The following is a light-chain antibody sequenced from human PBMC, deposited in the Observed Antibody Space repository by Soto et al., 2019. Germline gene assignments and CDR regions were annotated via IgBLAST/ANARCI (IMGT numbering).Light chain of an antibody. CDR3: QQSYSTLT. Sequence: DIQMTQSPSSLSASVGDRVTITCRASQSISSYLNWYQQKPGKAPKLLIYAASSLQSGVPSRFSGSGSGTDFTRTISSLQPEDFATYYCQQSYSTLTFGGGTKVEIK. CDR2: AAS. CDR1: QSISSY. J-gene: IGKJ4*01. V-gene: IGKV1-39*01.